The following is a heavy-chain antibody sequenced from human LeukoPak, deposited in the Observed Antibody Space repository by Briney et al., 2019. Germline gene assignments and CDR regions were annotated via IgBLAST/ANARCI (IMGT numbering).Heavy chain of an antibody. V-gene: IGHV3-7*01. CDR3: ARGSGDFVY. Sequence: GGSRRLACVVAGFTFGGFWMSWVRPAPGRGLGWVANTNQDGSEQYSVDSVEGRFTISTDNAKNSLYLQMNSLRADDTAVYYCARGSGDFVYWGQGTLVTVSS. J-gene: IGHJ4*02. CDR1: GFTFGGFW. D-gene: IGHD3-10*01. CDR2: TNQDGSEQ.